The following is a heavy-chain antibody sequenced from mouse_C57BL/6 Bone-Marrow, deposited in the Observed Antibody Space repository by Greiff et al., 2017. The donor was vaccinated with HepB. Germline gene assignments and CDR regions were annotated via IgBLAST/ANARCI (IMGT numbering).Heavy chain of an antibody. Sequence: EVKLVESGGGLVQPGGSLKLSCAASGFTFSDYYMYWVRQTPEKRLEWVAYISNGGGSTYYPDTVKGRFTISRDNAKNTLYLQMSRLKSEDTAMYYCARPSYYYGSSPGYWGQGTSVTVSS. CDR3: ARPSYYYGSSPGY. J-gene: IGHJ4*01. D-gene: IGHD1-1*01. V-gene: IGHV5-12*01. CDR1: GFTFSDYY. CDR2: ISNGGGST.